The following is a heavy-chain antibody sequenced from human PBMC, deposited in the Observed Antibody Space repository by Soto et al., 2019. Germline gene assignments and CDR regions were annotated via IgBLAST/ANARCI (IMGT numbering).Heavy chain of an antibody. D-gene: IGHD2-2*01. J-gene: IGHJ5*02. CDR2: ISSSSSTI. Sequence: GGSLRLSCAASGFTFSSYSMNWVRQAPGKGLEWVSYISSSSSTIYYAETEKGRFTISRDNAKNSLYLQMNSLRSEDTAVYYCAREYCSSTSCLNWFDPWGQGT. CDR1: GFTFSSYS. CDR3: AREYCSSTSCLNWFDP. V-gene: IGHV3-48*01.